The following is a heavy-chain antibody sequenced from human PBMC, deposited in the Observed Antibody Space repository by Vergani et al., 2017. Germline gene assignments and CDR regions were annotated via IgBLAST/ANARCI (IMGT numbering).Heavy chain of an antibody. Sequence: EVQLVESGGGLVQPRGSLRLSCAASGFTFSSYWMSWVRQAPGKGLEWVANIKQDGSEKYYVDSVKGRFTISRDNAKNSLYLQMNSLRAEDTAVYYCARDTGVGATQFDYWGQGTLVTVSS. CDR2: IKQDGSEK. V-gene: IGHV3-7*01. J-gene: IGHJ4*02. CDR3: ARDTGVGATQFDY. CDR1: GFTFSSYW. D-gene: IGHD1-26*01.